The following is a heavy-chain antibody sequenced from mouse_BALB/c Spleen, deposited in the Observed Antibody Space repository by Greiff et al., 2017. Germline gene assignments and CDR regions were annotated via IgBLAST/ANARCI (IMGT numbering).Heavy chain of an antibody. Sequence: EVKLMESGPSLVKPSQTLSLTCSVTGDSITSGYWNWIRKFPGNKLEYMGYISYSGSTYYNPSLKSRISITRDTSKNQYYLQLNSVTTEDTATYYCARWPVVAPRYFDVWGAGTTVTVSS. CDR3: ARWPVVAPRYFDV. D-gene: IGHD1-1*01. CDR2: ISYSGST. J-gene: IGHJ1*01. CDR1: GDSITSGY. V-gene: IGHV3-8*02.